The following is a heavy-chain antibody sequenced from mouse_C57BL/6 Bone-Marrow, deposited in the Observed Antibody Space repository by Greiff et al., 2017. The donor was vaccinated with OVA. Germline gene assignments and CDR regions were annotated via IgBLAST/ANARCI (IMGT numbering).Heavy chain of an antibody. CDR1: GYAFTNYL. V-gene: IGHV1-54*01. CDR3: ARGLGHY. Sequence: QVQLQQSGAELVRPGTSVKVSCKASGYAFTNYLIEWVKQRPGQGLEWIGVINPGSGGTNYNEKFKGKATLTAAKSSSTAYMQHSSLTSEDSAVYVCARGLGHYWGQGTTLTVSS. J-gene: IGHJ2*01. D-gene: IGHD4-1*01. CDR2: INPGSGGT.